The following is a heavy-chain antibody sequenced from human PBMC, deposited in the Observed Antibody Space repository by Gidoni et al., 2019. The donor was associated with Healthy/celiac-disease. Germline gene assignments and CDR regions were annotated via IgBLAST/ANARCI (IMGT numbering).Heavy chain of an antibody. CDR3: ASTSRYSSSWYSDY. CDR1: GYTFTSYG. V-gene: IGHV1-18*01. Sequence: QVQLVQSGAEVKKPGASVKVSCKASGYTFTSYGISWVRPAPGQGLEWMGWISAYNGNTNDAQKLQGRVTMTTDTSTSTAYMELRSLRSDDTAVYYCASTSRYSSSWYSDYWGQGTLVTVSS. J-gene: IGHJ4*02. CDR2: ISAYNGNT. D-gene: IGHD6-13*01.